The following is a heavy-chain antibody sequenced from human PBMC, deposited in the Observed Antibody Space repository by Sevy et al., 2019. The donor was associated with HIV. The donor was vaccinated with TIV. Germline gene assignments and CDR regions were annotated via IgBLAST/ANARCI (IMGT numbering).Heavy chain of an antibody. D-gene: IGHD2-8*01. CDR2: IKQDGSDK. CDR3: ASPGTKGFDP. CDR1: GFTFSSYW. Sequence: GGSLRLSCAASGFTFSSYWMSWVRQAPGKGLEWVANIKQDGSDKYYVDSVKGRFTISRDNAKNSLYLQMNSLRVEDTAVYYRASPGTKGFDPWGQGTLVTVSS. V-gene: IGHV3-7*03. J-gene: IGHJ5*02.